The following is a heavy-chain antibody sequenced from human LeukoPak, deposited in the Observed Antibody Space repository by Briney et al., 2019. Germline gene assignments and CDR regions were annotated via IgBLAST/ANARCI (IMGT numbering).Heavy chain of an antibody. V-gene: IGHV1-69*06. CDR3: VRVREYSSSSGYFQH. Sequence: GASVKVSCKASGGTFSSYAISWVRQAPGQGLEWMGGIIPIFGTANYAQKFQGRVTITADKSTSTAYMELSSLRSEDTAVYYCVRVREYSSSSGYFQHWGQGTLVTVSS. CDR1: GGTFSSYA. D-gene: IGHD6-6*01. CDR2: IIPIFGTA. J-gene: IGHJ1*01.